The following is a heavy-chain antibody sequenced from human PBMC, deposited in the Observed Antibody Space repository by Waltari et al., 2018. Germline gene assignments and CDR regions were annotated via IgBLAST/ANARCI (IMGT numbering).Heavy chain of an antibody. Sequence: QVQLVESGGGVVQAGGSLRLSCAASGFTFSSHAMHWVRQAPGKGLAWVAFLWYDGRNEYYGDSVKGQFTISRDNSKNTLYLQMNRLRAEDTAVYYCARDIGSGSPSEGMDVWGQGTTVTVSS. CDR1: GFTFSSHA. CDR2: LWYDGRNE. V-gene: IGHV3-33*01. D-gene: IGHD3-10*01. J-gene: IGHJ6*02. CDR3: ARDIGSGSPSEGMDV.